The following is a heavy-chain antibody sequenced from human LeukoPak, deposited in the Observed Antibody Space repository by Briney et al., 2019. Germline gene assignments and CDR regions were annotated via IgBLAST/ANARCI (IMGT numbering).Heavy chain of an antibody. V-gene: IGHV3-53*01. Sequence: GGSLRLSCAASGFTVSSNYMSWVRQAPGKGLEWVSVIYSGGSTYYADSVKGRFTISRDNSKNTLYLQMNSLRAEDTAVYYCAKDGCSSTSCYTHYYYYMDVWGKGTTVTVSS. CDR2: IYSGGST. CDR3: AKDGCSSTSCYTHYYYYMDV. CDR1: GFTVSSNY. D-gene: IGHD2-2*02. J-gene: IGHJ6*03.